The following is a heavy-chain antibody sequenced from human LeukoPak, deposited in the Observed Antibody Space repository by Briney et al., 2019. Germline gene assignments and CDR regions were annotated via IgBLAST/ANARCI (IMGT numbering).Heavy chain of an antibody. V-gene: IGHV1-18*01. CDR2: ISGYNGKI. J-gene: IGHJ3*01. CDR3: ARRFCSSVSCYDDDAFDV. CDR1: GHTFVSYG. Sequence: ASVKVSCKASGHTFVSYGISWVRQAPGQGLEWVGWISGYNGKINYARKFQGRVTMTTDTSTSTAYLELRSLTSEDTAVYYCARRFCSSVSCYDDDAFDVWGQGTLVTVSS. D-gene: IGHD2-2*01.